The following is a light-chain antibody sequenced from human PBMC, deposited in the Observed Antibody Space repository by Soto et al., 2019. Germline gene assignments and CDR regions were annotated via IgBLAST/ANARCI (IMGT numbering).Light chain of an antibody. J-gene: IGLJ1*01. CDR3: CSSAPESTYV. CDR1: SSAVGAYNY. CDR2: EVT. V-gene: IGLV2-8*01. Sequence: QSVLTQPPSASGSLGQSVTMSCTGTSSAVGAYNYVSWYQQHPGKAPKLMIYEVTRRPSGVPDRFSGSTSGNAASLTISGLQADDEADYFCCSSAPESTYVFGTGTKVTVL.